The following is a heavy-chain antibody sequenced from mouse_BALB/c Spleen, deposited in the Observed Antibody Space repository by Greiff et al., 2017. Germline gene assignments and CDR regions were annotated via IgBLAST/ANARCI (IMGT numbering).Heavy chain of an antibody. CDR1: GFTFSSFG. CDR2: ISSGSSTI. V-gene: IGHV5-17*02. J-gene: IGHJ4*01. CDR3: ARGGTPVYAMDY. Sequence: EVKLVESGGGLVQPGGSRKLSCAASGFTFSSFGMHWVRQAPEKGLEWVAYISSGSSTIYYADTVKGRFTISRDNPKNTLFLQMTSLRSEDTAMYYCARGGTPVYAMDYWGQGTSVTVSS.